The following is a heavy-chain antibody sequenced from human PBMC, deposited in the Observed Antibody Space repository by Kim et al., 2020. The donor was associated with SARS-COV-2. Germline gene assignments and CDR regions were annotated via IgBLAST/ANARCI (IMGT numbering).Heavy chain of an antibody. J-gene: IGHJ3*02. Sequence: GGSLRLSCAASGFTFSSYWMSWVRQAPGKGLEWVANIKQDGSEKYYVDSVKGRFTISRDNAKNSLYLQMNSLRAEDTAVYYCARDGTYYYDTDDAFDIWGQGTMVTVSS. D-gene: IGHD3-22*01. CDR3: ARDGTYYYDTDDAFDI. CDR1: GFTFSSYW. CDR2: IKQDGSEK. V-gene: IGHV3-7*01.